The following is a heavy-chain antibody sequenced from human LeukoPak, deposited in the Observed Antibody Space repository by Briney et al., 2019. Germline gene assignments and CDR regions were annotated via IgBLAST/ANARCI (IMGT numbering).Heavy chain of an antibody. J-gene: IGHJ4*02. CDR3: ARMSNWNYQGFDS. CDR1: SYTFTNYD. Sequence: GASVKVSCKASSYTFTNYDINWVRQAPGRGLEWMGWIGPYNGNTNYAQRLQGRVTMTTDTSTSTAYMELRSLRSDDTAVYYCARMSNWNYQGFDSWGQGTLVTVSS. V-gene: IGHV1-18*01. D-gene: IGHD1-7*01. CDR2: IGPYNGNT.